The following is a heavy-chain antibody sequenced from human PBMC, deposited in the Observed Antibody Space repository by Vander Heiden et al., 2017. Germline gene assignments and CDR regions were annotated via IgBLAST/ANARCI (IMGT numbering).Heavy chain of an antibody. CDR1: GFTFSSYS. V-gene: IGHV3-21*01. CDR3: AREVEQQLAGDY. J-gene: IGHJ4*02. Sequence: EVQPVESGGGLVKPGGSLRLSCAASGFTFSSYSMNWVRQAPGKGLEWVSSISSSSSYIYYADSVKGRFTISRDNAKNSLYLQMNSLRAEDTAVYYCAREVEQQLAGDYWGQGTLVTVSS. D-gene: IGHD6-13*01. CDR2: ISSSSSYI.